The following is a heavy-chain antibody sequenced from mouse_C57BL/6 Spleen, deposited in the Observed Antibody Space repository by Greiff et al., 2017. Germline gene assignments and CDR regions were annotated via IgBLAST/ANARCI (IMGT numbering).Heavy chain of an antibody. CDR1: GYTFTSYW. J-gene: IGHJ1*03. D-gene: IGHD1-1*01. Sequence: QVQLQQPGAELVRPGSSVKLSCKASGYTFTSYWMDWVKQRPGQGLEWIGNIYPSDSETLYNQKFKDKATLTVDKSSSTAYMRLSSLTSEDSAVYYCARGISHYYGSSYGYFDVWGTGTTVTVSS. V-gene: IGHV1-61*01. CDR2: IYPSDSET. CDR3: ARGISHYYGSSYGYFDV.